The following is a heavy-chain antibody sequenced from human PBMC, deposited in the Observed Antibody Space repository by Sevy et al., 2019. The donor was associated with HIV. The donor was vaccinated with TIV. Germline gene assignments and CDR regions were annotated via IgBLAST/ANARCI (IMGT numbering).Heavy chain of an antibody. CDR1: GFTFSSYW. V-gene: IGHV3-7*01. CDR2: IKQDGSEK. D-gene: IGHD3-22*01. CDR3: ARATDYYDSSGYWSAAFDI. Sequence: GGSLRLSFAASGFTFSSYWMSWVRQAPGKGLEWVANIKQDGSEKYYVDSVKGRFTISRDNAKNSLYLQMNSLRAEDTAVYYCARATDYYDSSGYWSAAFDIWGQGTMVTVSS. J-gene: IGHJ3*02.